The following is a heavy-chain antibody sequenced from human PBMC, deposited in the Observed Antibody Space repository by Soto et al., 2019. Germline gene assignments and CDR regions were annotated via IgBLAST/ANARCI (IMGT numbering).Heavy chain of an antibody. CDR3: AKEGSLVGYCSSTSCYSSSYGMDV. V-gene: IGHV3-23*01. J-gene: IGHJ6*02. CDR2: ISGSGGST. D-gene: IGHD2-2*01. CDR1: GFTFSSYA. Sequence: GGSLRLSCASSGFTFSSYAMSLVRQAPGKGLEWVSAISGSGGSTYYADSVKGRFTISRDNSKNTLYLQMNSLRAEDTAVYYFAKEGSLVGYCSSTSCYSSSYGMDVWRQGTTVTVSS.